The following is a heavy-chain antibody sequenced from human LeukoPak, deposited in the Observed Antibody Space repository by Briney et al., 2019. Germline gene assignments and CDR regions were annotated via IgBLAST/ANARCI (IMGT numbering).Heavy chain of an antibody. CDR3: AKDHDDYDPYYFDY. J-gene: IGHJ4*02. Sequence: GGSLRLSCAASGFTFSSYGMHWVRQAPGKGLEWVAVISYDGSNKYYADSVKGRFTISRDNSKNTLYLQMNSLRAEDTAVYYCAKDHDDYDPYYFDYWGQGTLVTVSS. D-gene: IGHD4/OR15-4a*01. CDR2: ISYDGSNK. CDR1: GFTFSSYG. V-gene: IGHV3-30*18.